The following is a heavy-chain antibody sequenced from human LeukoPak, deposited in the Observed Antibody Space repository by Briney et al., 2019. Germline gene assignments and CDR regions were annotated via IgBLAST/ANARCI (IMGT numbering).Heavy chain of an antibody. D-gene: IGHD6-6*01. Sequence: ASVKVSCKAPGYTFTGHYIHWLRQAPGQGLEWMGWINTNTGNPTYAQGFTGRFVFSLDTSVSTAYLQISSLKAEDTAVYYCARPHAYSSSNPFDYWGQGTLVTVSS. CDR3: ARPHAYSSSNPFDY. J-gene: IGHJ4*02. V-gene: IGHV7-4-1*02. CDR1: GYTFTGHY. CDR2: INTNTGNP.